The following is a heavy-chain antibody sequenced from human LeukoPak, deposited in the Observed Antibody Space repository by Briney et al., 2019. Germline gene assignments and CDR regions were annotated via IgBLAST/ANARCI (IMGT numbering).Heavy chain of an antibody. CDR3: AKGTYYDYVWGSYRYTDFDY. V-gene: IGHV3-30*02. Sequence: GGSLRLSCAASGFTLSSYGMHWVRQAPGKGLEWVAFIRYDGSNKYYADSVKGRFTISRDNSKNTLYLQMNSLRAEDTAVYYCAKGTYYDYVWGSYRYTDFDYWGQGTLVTVSS. CDR1: GFTLSSYG. CDR2: IRYDGSNK. D-gene: IGHD3-16*02. J-gene: IGHJ4*02.